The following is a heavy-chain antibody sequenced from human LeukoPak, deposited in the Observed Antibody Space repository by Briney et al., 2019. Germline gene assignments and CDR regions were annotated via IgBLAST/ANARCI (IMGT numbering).Heavy chain of an antibody. V-gene: IGHV4-59*08. J-gene: IGHJ3*02. Sequence: SETLSLTCSVSRGSLSLYYWSWIRQPPGKGLEWIGYIYYNGNTNYTPPLTSRAPISVDTSNTQFSLKMTSVTAPDTALYYCARHRRDCYDTRAYVDTWGQGTKVTVSS. CDR1: RGSLSLYY. CDR3: ARHRRDCYDTRAYVDT. CDR2: IYYNGNT. D-gene: IGHD3-22*01.